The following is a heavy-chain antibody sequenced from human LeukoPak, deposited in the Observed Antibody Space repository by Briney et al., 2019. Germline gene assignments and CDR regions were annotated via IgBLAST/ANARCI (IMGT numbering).Heavy chain of an antibody. J-gene: IGHJ4*02. Sequence: RASVKVSCKASGYTFTDYYMHWVRQAPGQGLEWMGWINPNSGGADYAQKFQGRVTMTRDTSISTAYMELSRLRSDDTAVYYCARVAGYTEIDYWGQGTLVTVSS. CDR2: INPNSGGA. V-gene: IGHV1-2*02. CDR1: GYTFTDYY. CDR3: ARVAGYTEIDY. D-gene: IGHD2-2*02.